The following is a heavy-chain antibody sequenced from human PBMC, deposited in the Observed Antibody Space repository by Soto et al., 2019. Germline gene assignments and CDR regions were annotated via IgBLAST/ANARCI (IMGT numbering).Heavy chain of an antibody. Sequence: EVQLVEAGGGLVQPGGSLRVSCAASGFTFSTYYMNWVRQAPGKGLEWVAAINPDGSEQYYVDSVKCRFTISRDNAKNSLYLQMNSLRAEDTALYYCTRVIPAASDYWGQGTLVTVSS. V-gene: IGHV3-7*01. CDR2: INPDGSEQ. CDR1: GFTFSTYY. J-gene: IGHJ4*02. D-gene: IGHD2-2*01. CDR3: TRVIPAASDY.